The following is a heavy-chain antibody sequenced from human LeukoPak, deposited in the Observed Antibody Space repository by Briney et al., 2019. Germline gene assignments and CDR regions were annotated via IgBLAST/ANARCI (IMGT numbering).Heavy chain of an antibody. CDR3: ARGLSIEWELLSSWFDP. CDR1: GYSISSGYY. CDR2: IYHSGST. D-gene: IGHD1-26*01. J-gene: IGHJ5*02. V-gene: IGHV4-38-2*02. Sequence: PSETLSLTCTVSGYSISSGYYWGWIRQPPGKGLEWIGSIYHSGSTYYNPSLKSRVTISVDTSKNQFSLKLSSVTAADTAVYYCARGLSIEWELLSSWFDPWGQGTLVTVSS.